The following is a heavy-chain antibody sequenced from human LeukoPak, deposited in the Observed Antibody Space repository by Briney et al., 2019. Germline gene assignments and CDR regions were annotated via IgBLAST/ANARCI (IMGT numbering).Heavy chain of an antibody. Sequence: ETSETLSLTCTVSGGSISSYYWSWIRQPPGKGLEWIGYIYYSGSTNYNPSLKSRVTISVDTSKNQFSLKLSSVTAADTAVYYCARAGEGGSSLYYFDYWGQGTLVTVSS. CDR2: IYYSGST. J-gene: IGHJ4*02. V-gene: IGHV4-59*01. CDR1: GGSISSYY. D-gene: IGHD1-26*01. CDR3: ARAGEGGSSLYYFDY.